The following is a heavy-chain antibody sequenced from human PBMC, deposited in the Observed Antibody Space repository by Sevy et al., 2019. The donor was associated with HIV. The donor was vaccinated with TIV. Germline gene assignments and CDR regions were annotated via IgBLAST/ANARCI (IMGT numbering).Heavy chain of an antibody. CDR2: ISSSGSTI. D-gene: IGHD3-22*01. V-gene: IGHV3-11*01. CDR3: ARDGYYDNSGSRILDY. Sequence: GGSLRLSCAASGFTFSDYYMSWIRQAPGKGLEWVSYISSSGSTIYYADSVKGRFTISRDNAKNSLYLQMNSLRAEDTAVYYCARDGYYDNSGSRILDYWGQGTLVTVSS. CDR1: GFTFSDYY. J-gene: IGHJ4*02.